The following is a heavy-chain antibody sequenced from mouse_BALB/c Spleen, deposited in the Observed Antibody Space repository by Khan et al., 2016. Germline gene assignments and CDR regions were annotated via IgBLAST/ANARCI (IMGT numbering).Heavy chain of an antibody. CDR1: GYTFTNYG. CDR2: INTYSGES. CDR3: ARYRDYYGSSRYFDV. V-gene: IGHV9-3-1*01. D-gene: IGHD1-1*01. J-gene: IGHJ1*01. Sequence: QIQLVQSGPELKKPGKTVKISCKASGYTFTNYGMNWVKQAPGKGLKWMGWINTYSGESTSADDFKGRFAFSLETSANTAYLQINNLKNEDTATYFFARYRDYYGSSRYFDVWGAGTTVTVSS.